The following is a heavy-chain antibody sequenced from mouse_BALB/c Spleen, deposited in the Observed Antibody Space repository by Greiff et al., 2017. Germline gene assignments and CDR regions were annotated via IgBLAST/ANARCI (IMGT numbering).Heavy chain of an antibody. D-gene: IGHD2-2*01. CDR1: GYAFSSYW. CDR3: ARMGYDGDYYAMDY. J-gene: IGHJ4*01. CDR2: IYPGDGDT. V-gene: IGHV1-80*01. Sequence: QVQLKQSGAELVRPGSSVKISCKASGYAFSSYWMNWVKQRPGQGLEWIGQIYPGDGDTNYNGKVKGKATLTADKSSSTAYMQLSSLTSEDSAVYFCARMGYDGDYYAMDYWGQGTSVTVSS.